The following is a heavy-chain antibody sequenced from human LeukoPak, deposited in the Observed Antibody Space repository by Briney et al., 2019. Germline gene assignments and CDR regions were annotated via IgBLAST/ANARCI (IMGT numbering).Heavy chain of an antibody. CDR3: ARDRPDSSGWYTIGDAFDI. J-gene: IGHJ3*02. Sequence: PSETLPLTCTVCGGSIISCYWSWMRQPAGRELEGIGRIYTGGSTNYNPCLKCQVTISVDTSKTQFSLKLSSATAADTALYYCARDRPDSSGWYTIGDAFDIWGQGTMVTVSS. CDR1: GGSIISCY. CDR2: IYTGGST. D-gene: IGHD6-19*01. V-gene: IGHV4-4*07.